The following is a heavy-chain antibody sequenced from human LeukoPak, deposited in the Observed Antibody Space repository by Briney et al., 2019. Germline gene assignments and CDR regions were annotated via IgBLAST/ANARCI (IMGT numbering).Heavy chain of an antibody. Sequence: GASVKVSCKASGYTFTSYGISWVRQAPGQGLEWMGWISAYNGNTNYAQKLQGRVTMTTDTSTSTAYMELRSLRSDDTAVYYCARINKYYYDSSGYLDAFDIWGQGTMVTVSS. V-gene: IGHV1-18*01. D-gene: IGHD3-22*01. CDR1: GYTFTSYG. CDR2: ISAYNGNT. CDR3: ARINKYYYDSSGYLDAFDI. J-gene: IGHJ3*02.